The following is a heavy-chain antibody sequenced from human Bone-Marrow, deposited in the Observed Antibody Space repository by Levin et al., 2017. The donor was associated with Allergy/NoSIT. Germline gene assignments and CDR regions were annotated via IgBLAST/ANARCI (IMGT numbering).Heavy chain of an antibody. J-gene: IGHJ4*02. CDR3: ARGFGSLATTVHFDY. CDR2: VSSTSAYI. V-gene: IGHV3-21*01. CDR1: GFTFSSYS. D-gene: IGHD5-24*01. Sequence: NAGGSLRLSCVASGFTFSSYSIHWVRQAPGKGLEWVASVSSTSAYIFYADSVKGRLTVSRDNAKNSVYLEMQSLGAADTAVYYCARGFGSLATTVHFDYWGQGSLVTVSP.